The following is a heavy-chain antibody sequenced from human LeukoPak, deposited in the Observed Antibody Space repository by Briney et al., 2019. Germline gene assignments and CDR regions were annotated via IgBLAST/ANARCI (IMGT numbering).Heavy chain of an antibody. D-gene: IGHD1-26*01. CDR3: ARGDSGSLH. CDR1: GGSFSGYY. J-gene: IGHJ4*02. CDR2: INHSGST. Sequence: SETLSLTCAVYGGSFSGYYWSWIRQPPGKGLEWIGEINHSGSTNYNPSLKSRVTISVDTSKNQFSLKLSSVTAADTAVYYCARGDSGSLHWGQGTLVTVSS. V-gene: IGHV4-34*01.